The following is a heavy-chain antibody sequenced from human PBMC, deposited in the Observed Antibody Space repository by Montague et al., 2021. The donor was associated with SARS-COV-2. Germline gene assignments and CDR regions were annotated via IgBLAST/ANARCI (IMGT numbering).Heavy chain of an antibody. Sequence: SETLSLTCAVYGGSFSGYYWNWIRQPPGKGLEWIGEINHSGSTNYNPSLKSRVTMSVVTSKNQFSLKLSSVTAADTAVYYCARGARQGYGFRLGSFDYWGQGTLVTVSS. CDR3: ARGARQGYGFRLGSFDY. CDR2: INHSGST. D-gene: IGHD3-10*01. CDR1: GGSFSGYY. V-gene: IGHV4-34*01. J-gene: IGHJ4*02.